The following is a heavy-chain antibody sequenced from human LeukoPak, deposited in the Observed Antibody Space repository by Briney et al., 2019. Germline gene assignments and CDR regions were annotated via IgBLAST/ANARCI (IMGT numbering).Heavy chain of an antibody. CDR1: GFTFSSYG. D-gene: IGHD2-15*01. J-gene: IGHJ1*01. CDR2: ISYDGSNK. Sequence: GGSLRLSCAASGFTFSSYGMPWVRQAPGKGLEWVAVISYDGSNKYYADSVKGRFTISRDNSKNTLYLQMNGLRAEDTAVYYCAKDTYSHWGQGTLVTVSS. CDR3: AKDTYSH. V-gene: IGHV3-30*18.